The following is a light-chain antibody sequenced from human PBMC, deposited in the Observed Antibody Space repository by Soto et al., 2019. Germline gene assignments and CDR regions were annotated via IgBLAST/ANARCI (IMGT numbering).Light chain of an antibody. Sequence: QSALTQPASVSGSPGQSITISCTGTTSDVGGYNYVSWYQQHPGKAPKLMIYEVSNRPSGVSNRFSGSKSGNTASLTISGLQTSDEADYYCSSYTSGSTFVFGTGTKVTVL. CDR3: SSYTSGSTFV. CDR2: EVS. CDR1: TSDVGGYNY. J-gene: IGLJ1*01. V-gene: IGLV2-14*01.